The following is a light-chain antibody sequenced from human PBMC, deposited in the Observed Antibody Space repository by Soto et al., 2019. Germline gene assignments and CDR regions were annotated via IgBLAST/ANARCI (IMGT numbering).Light chain of an antibody. Sequence: AIQLTQSPSSLSASVGDRVTITCRASQGISSALAWYQHKPGRAPRLLIYDASSLQSGVSSRFSCSGSGTDFTLPISSLQPEDFATYYCQQVQSYALTFVGGTKLEIK. J-gene: IGKJ4*01. CDR3: QQVQSYALT. CDR1: QGISSA. CDR2: DAS. V-gene: IGKV1-13*02.